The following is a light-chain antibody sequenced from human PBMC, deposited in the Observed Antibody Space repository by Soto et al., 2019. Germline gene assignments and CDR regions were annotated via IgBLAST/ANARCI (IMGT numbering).Light chain of an antibody. V-gene: IGKV3-20*01. J-gene: IGKJ1*01. Sequence: EIVLTQSPGTLSLSPGERATLSCRASQSVSNNYLAWYQQKPGQAPRLLIYGASNRATGIPDRFSGSGSGTDFTLTISSLRAADVAVYYCQQYYSTPPATFGQGTKV. CDR2: GAS. CDR1: QSVSNNY. CDR3: QQYYSTPPAT.